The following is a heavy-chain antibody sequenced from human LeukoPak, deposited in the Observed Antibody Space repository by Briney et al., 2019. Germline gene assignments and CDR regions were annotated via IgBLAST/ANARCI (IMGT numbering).Heavy chain of an antibody. CDR2: IYYSGST. CDR3: AREQKYYDILTGYYTPNWFDP. CDR1: GGSISSYY. V-gene: IGHV4-59*01. D-gene: IGHD3-9*01. J-gene: IGHJ5*02. Sequence: SETLSLTCTVSGGSISSYYWSWIRQPPGKGLEWIGYIYYSGSTNYNPSLKSRDTISVDTSKNQFSLKLSSVTAADTAVYYCAREQKYYDILTGYYTPNWFDPWGQGTLVTVSS.